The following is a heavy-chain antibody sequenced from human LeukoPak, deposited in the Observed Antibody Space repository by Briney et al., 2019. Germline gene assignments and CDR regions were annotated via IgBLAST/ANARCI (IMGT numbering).Heavy chain of an antibody. CDR2: IYTSGST. D-gene: IGHD2-2*01. J-gene: IGHJ5*02. CDR1: GGSISSYY. V-gene: IGHV4-4*07. CDR3: ARAGGVVLPAVHWFDP. Sequence: PSETLSLTCTVSGGSISSYYWSWIRQPAGKGVEWIGRIYTSGSTNYNPSLKSRVTMSVDTSKNQFSLKLSSVTAADTAVYYCARAGGVVLPAVHWFDPWGQGTLVTVSS.